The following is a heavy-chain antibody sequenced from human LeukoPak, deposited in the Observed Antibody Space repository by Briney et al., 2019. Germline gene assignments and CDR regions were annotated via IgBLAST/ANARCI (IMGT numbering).Heavy chain of an antibody. J-gene: IGHJ4*02. CDR1: GITFVRSA. V-gene: IGHV1-58*02. CDR3: AADGCGGDCTLAY. Sequence: GASVKVSCKASGITFVRSAMQWVRPARGQPPAWIGWLVVGSGNTNYAQKFQDRVTITRDMSTSTAYMELSRLTSEDTAVYYCAADGCGGDCTLAYWGQGTLVSVSS. D-gene: IGHD2-21*02. CDR2: LVVGSGNT.